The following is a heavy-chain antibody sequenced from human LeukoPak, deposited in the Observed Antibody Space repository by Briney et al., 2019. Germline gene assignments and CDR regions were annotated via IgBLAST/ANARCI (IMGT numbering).Heavy chain of an antibody. CDR2: ISAYNGNT. CDR3: ARAYYDFWSGYLPGGYYYYYMDV. CDR1: GYTFTSYG. V-gene: IGHV1-18*01. J-gene: IGHJ6*03. D-gene: IGHD3-3*01. Sequence: ASVKVSCKASGYTFTSYGISWVRQAPGQGLEWMGWISAYNGNTNYAQKLQGRVTMTTDTSTSTAYMELRSLRSDDTAVYYCARAYYDFWSGYLPGGYYYYYMDVWGKGTTVTVSS.